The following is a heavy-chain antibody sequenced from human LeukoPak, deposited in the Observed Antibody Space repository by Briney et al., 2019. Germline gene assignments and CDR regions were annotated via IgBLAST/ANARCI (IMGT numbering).Heavy chain of an antibody. CDR1: GFTFTSSA. V-gene: IGHV1-58*02. J-gene: IGHJ6*02. D-gene: IGHD3-10*01. CDR2: IVVGSGNT. Sequence: ASVKVSCKASGFTFTSSAMQWVRQARGQRLEWIGWIVVGSGNTNYAQKFQERVTITRDMSTSTAYMELSSLRSEDTAVYYCAADLLYGSGSYYPYYYYYYGMDVWGQGTTVTVSS. CDR3: AADLLYGSGSYYPYYYYYYGMDV.